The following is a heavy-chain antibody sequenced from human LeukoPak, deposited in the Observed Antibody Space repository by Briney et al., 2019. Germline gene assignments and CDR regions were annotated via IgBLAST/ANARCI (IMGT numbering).Heavy chain of an antibody. CDR1: GYTFTSYG. J-gene: IGHJ4*02. CDR2: ISAYNGNT. V-gene: IGHV1-18*01. D-gene: IGHD3-22*01. CDR3: ARDQGAGYYHSFDY. Sequence: ASVKVSCKASGYTFTSYGISWGRQAPGQGLEWMGWISAYNGNTNYSQKLQGRVTMTTDTSTSTAYMELRSLRSDDTAVYYCARDQGAGYYHSFDYWGQGTLVTVSS.